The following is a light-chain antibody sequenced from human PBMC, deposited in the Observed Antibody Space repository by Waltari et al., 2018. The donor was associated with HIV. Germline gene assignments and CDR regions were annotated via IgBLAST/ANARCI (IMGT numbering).Light chain of an antibody. Sequence: QSALTQPPSVSGSLGQSVTISCTGTSSDVGNYNVVSWYQQSPGTAPNLMIYDVSNRPSGVPDRFSGSKSGNTASLTISGLQAEDEADYYCSSFTTSITVVFGGGTKLTVL. CDR1: SSDVGNYNV. V-gene: IGLV2-18*02. CDR3: SSFTTSITVV. J-gene: IGLJ2*01. CDR2: DVS.